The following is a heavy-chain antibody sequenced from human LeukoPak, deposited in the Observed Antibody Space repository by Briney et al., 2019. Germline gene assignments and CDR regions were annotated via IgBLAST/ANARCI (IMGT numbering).Heavy chain of an antibody. CDR3: ARGHGSWYFNY. J-gene: IGHJ4*02. CDR1: GYTFTSYY. Sequence: ASVTVSCKASGYTFTSYYMHWVRQAPGQGLEWMGIINPSGGSTSYAQKFQGRVTLTRDTSTSTVYMELSSPRSEDTAVYYCARGHGSWYFNYWGQGTLVTVSS. CDR2: INPSGGST. D-gene: IGHD6-13*01. V-gene: IGHV1-46*01.